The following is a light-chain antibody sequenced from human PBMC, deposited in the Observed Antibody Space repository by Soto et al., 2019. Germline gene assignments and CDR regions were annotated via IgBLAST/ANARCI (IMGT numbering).Light chain of an antibody. CDR2: EVY. J-gene: IGLJ1*01. CDR1: SSDIGTYDL. CDR3: CSYAGSSIHV. V-gene: IGLV2-23*02. Sequence: QSVLTQPASVSGSPGQSITISCTGTSSDIGTYDLVSWYQQYPGKVPKLMLFEVYKRPSGVSNRFSGSKSGNTASLTISGLQPDDEADYYCCSYAGSSIHVFGTGTKLTVL.